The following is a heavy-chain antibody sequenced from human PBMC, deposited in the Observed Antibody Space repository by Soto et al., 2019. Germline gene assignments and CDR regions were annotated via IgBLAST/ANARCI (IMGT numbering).Heavy chain of an antibody. CDR1: GGSFSGYH. J-gene: IGHJ5*02. Sequence: QVQLQQWGAGLLKPSETLSLTCAVYGGSFSGYHWSWIRQPPGKGLEWIGEINRGGSTYYNPSLKSRVTMSVDTSKNQFSVKLSSVTASDTAVYYCARRFLYSSGYLGFEPWGQGTLVTVSS. CDR3: ARRFLYSSGYLGFEP. D-gene: IGHD6-19*01. V-gene: IGHV4-34*01. CDR2: INRGGST.